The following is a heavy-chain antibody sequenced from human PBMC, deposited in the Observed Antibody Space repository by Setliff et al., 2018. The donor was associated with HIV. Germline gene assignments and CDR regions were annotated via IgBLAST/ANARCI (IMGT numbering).Heavy chain of an antibody. D-gene: IGHD2-2*01. V-gene: IGHV1-3*01. Sequence: ASVKVSCKASEYNFTKYSMHWVRQAPGQSLEWMGWINGGNGNTKYSQKFLARVTFTRDTSASTAYMELSSLRSEDTAVYYCARERRGCTSNSCYVDAFDLWGQGTXXXVSS. J-gene: IGHJ3*01. CDR2: INGGNGNT. CDR3: ARERRGCTSNSCYVDAFDL. CDR1: EYNFTKYS.